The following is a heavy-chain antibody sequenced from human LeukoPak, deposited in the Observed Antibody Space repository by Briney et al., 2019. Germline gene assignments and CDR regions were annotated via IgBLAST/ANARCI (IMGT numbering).Heavy chain of an antibody. V-gene: IGHV3-23*01. CDR3: AGGFGGRTRYYFDY. CDR1: GFTFSSCA. J-gene: IGHJ4*02. Sequence: QPGGSLRLSCAASGFTFSSCAMSWVRQAPGKGLEWVSAISGSGGSTYYADSVKGRFTISRDNSKNTLYLQMNSLRAEDTAVYYCAGGFGGRTRYYFDYWGQGTLVTVSS. CDR2: ISGSGGST. D-gene: IGHD3-10*01.